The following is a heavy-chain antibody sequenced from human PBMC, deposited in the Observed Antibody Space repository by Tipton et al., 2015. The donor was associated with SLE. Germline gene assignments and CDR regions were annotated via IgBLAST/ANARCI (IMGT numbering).Heavy chain of an antibody. J-gene: IGHJ3*02. D-gene: IGHD3-9*01. CDR3: ASITNYILTGYYNYAFGI. CDR1: GYTFTGYY. V-gene: IGHV1-2*06. Sequence: QLAQSGPEVKKPGASVKDSCKASGYTFTGYYIHWVRQAPGQGLEWMGRINPNSGGTNYAQKFQGRVTMTRDTSIMTAYMELSRLISDDTAVFFCASITNYILTGYYNYAFGILGQGTMVAVSS. CDR2: INPNSGGT.